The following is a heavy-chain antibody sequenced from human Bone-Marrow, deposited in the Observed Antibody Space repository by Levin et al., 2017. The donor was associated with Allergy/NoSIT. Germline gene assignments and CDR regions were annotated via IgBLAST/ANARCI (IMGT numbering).Heavy chain of an antibody. CDR1: GFTFSSYW. V-gene: IGHV3-7*01. J-gene: IGHJ4*02. CDR3: ASAGMGDY. D-gene: IGHD3-16*01. CDR2: IKQDGSEK. Sequence: GESLKISCAASGFTFSSYWMSWVRQAPGKGLEWVANIKQDGSEKYYVDSVKGRFTISRDNAKNSLYLQMNSLRAEDTAVYYCASAGMGDYWGQGTLVTVSS.